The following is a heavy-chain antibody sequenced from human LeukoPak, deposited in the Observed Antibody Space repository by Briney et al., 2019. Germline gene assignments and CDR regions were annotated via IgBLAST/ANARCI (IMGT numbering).Heavy chain of an antibody. Sequence: PSETLSLTCTVSGGSISSYYWSWIRQPPGKGLEWMGYIYYSGSTNYNPSLKSRVTISVDTSKNQFSLKLSSVTAADTAVYYCARDIGGPSYYDSSGYARDYWGQGTLVTVSS. V-gene: IGHV4-59*01. D-gene: IGHD3-22*01. CDR1: GGSISSYY. CDR3: ARDIGGPSYYDSSGYARDY. J-gene: IGHJ4*02. CDR2: IYYSGST.